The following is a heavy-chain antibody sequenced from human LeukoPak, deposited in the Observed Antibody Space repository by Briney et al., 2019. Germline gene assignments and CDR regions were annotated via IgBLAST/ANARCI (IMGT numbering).Heavy chain of an antibody. CDR2: ISANNGNT. V-gene: IGHV1-18*01. D-gene: IGHD4-17*01. CDR3: ARDHSVYGDLPRFVDY. J-gene: IGHJ4*02. CDR1: GYTFTSYG. Sequence: ASVKVSCKASGYTFTSYGISWVRQAPGQGLEWMGWISANNGNTNYAQKLQGRVTMTTDTSTSTAYMELRSLRSDDTAVYYCARDHSVYGDLPRFVDYWGQGTLVTVSS.